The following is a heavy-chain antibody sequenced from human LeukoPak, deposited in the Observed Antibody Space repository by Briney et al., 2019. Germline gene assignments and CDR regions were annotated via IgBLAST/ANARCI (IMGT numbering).Heavy chain of an antibody. CDR2: ISWDGGST. J-gene: IGHJ6*02. CDR1: GFTFDDYT. Sequence: GGSLRLSCAASGFTFDDYTMHWVRQAPGKGLEWVSLISWDGGSTYYADSVKGRFTISRDNSKNSLYLQMNSLRTEDTALYYCAKNGYCSGVSCYSRYYYYVMDVWGQGPTVTVSS. D-gene: IGHD2-15*01. CDR3: AKNGYCSGVSCYSRYYYYVMDV. V-gene: IGHV3-43*01.